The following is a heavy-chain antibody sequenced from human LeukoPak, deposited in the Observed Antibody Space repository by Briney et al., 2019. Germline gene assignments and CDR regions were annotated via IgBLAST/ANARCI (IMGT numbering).Heavy chain of an antibody. CDR3: ARDLISTSVELPQTDY. Sequence: ASVKVSCKASGYTFTGYYMHWVRQAPGQGLEWMGWINPNSGGTNYAQKFQGRVTMTRDTSISTAYMELSRLRSDDTAVYYCARDLISTSVELPQTDYWGQGTLVAVSS. D-gene: IGHD1-7*01. J-gene: IGHJ4*02. V-gene: IGHV1-2*02. CDR1: GYTFTGYY. CDR2: INPNSGGT.